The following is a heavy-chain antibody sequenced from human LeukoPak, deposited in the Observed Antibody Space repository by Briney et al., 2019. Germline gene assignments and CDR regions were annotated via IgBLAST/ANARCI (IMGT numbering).Heavy chain of an antibody. CDR2: IYHSGST. CDR1: GYSISSGYY. V-gene: IGHV4-38-2*02. J-gene: IGHJ4*02. Sequence: KPSETLSLTRAVSGYSISSGYYWGWIRQPPGKGLEWIGSIYHSGSTYYNPSLKSRVTISVDTSKNQFSLKLSSVTAADTAVYYCARDPYYYGSGSEFDYWGQGTLVTVSS. D-gene: IGHD3-10*01. CDR3: ARDPYYYGSGSEFDY.